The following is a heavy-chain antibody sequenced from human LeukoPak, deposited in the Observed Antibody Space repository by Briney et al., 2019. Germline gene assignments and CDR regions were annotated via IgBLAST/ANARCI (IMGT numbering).Heavy chain of an antibody. CDR3: AREAAAATVGGGFVWFDP. J-gene: IGHJ5*02. D-gene: IGHD6-13*01. CDR1: GYTFTSYY. V-gene: IGHV1-46*01. Sequence: GASVKVSCKASGYTFTSYYMHWVRQAPGQGLEWMGIINPSGGSTTSAQKFQGRVTMTRDTSTSTVYMELSSLRSDDTAVYYCAREAAAATVGGGFVWFDPWGQGTLVTVSS. CDR2: INPSGGST.